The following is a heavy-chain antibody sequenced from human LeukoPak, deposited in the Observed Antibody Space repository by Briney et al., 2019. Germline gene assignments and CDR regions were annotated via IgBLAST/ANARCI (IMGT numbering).Heavy chain of an antibody. V-gene: IGHV4-39*07. D-gene: IGHD6-13*01. Sequence: PSETLSLTCTVSGGSISSTSYYWGWIRQPPGKGLEWIGSIYYSGSTYYNPSLKSRVTISVDTSKNQFSLKLSSVTAADTAVYYCARDGSSWYHSRYNWFDPWGQGTLVTVSS. CDR3: ARDGSSWYHSRYNWFDP. CDR1: GGSISSTSYY. CDR2: IYYSGST. J-gene: IGHJ5*02.